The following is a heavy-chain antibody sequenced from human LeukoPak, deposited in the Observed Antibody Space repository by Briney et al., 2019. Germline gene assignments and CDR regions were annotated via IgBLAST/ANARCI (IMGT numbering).Heavy chain of an antibody. CDR2: INLDGSEK. CDR1: GSTFSSYW. J-gene: IGHJ4*02. CDR3: AREGTRGLFDS. D-gene: IGHD1/OR15-1a*01. Sequence: PGGSLRLSCAASGSTFSSYWMSWVRQAPGKGLEWVADINLDGSEKYYVDSVKGRFTISRDNAKNSLNLHMNSLGAEDTAVYYCAREGTRGLFDSWGQGTLVTVSS. V-gene: IGHV3-7*01.